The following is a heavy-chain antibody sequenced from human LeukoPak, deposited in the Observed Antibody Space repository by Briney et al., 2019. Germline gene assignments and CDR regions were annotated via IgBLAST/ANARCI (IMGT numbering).Heavy chain of an antibody. CDR2: IRYDGSNK. CDR1: GFTFSSYG. Sequence: GGSLRLSCVASGFTFSSYGMHWVRQAPGKGLEWVAFIRYDGSNKYYVDSVKGRFTISRDNSKNTLSLQMNSLRPDDTAVYFCAKGYCSGTSCYSGLDWGQGTLVTVSS. CDR3: AKGYCSGTSCYSGLD. J-gene: IGHJ4*02. V-gene: IGHV3-30*02. D-gene: IGHD2-2*01.